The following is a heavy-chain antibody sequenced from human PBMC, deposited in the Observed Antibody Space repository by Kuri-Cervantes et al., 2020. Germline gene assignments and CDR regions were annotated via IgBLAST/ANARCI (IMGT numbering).Heavy chain of an antibody. CDR3: ARGSPPGYSSSRGGYGMDV. D-gene: IGHD6-13*01. V-gene: IGHV1-18*01. Sequence: ASVKVSCKASGYTFTSYGISWVRQAPGQGLEWMGWISAYNGYTNYAQKLQGRVTMTTDTSTSTAYMELRSLRSDDTAVYYCARGSPPGYSSSRGGYGMDVWGQGTTVTVSS. J-gene: IGHJ6*02. CDR1: GYTFTSYG. CDR2: ISAYNGYT.